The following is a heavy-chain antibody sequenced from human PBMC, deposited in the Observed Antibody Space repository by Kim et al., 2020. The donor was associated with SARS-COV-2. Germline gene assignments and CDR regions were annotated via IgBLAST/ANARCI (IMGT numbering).Heavy chain of an antibody. D-gene: IGHD3-3*01. CDR1: GFTFGDYA. Sequence: GGSLRLFCTASGFTFGDYAMSWVRQAPGKGLEWVGFIRSKAYGGTTEYAASVKGRFTISRDDSKSIAYLQMNSLKTEDTAVYYCTRDDFWSGYSRVWGQGTLVTVSS. J-gene: IGHJ4*02. CDR2: IRSKAYGGTT. V-gene: IGHV3-49*04. CDR3: TRDDFWSGYSRV.